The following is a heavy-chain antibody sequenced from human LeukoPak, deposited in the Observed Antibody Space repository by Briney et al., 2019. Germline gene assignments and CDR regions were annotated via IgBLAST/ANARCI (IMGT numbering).Heavy chain of an antibody. V-gene: IGHV3-11*01. CDR2: ISSSGSTI. D-gene: IGHD4-17*01. CDR1: GFTFSDYY. Sequence: PGGSLRLSCAASGFTFSDYYMSWIRQAPGKGLEWVSYISSSGSTIYYADSVKGRFTISRDNAKNSLYLQMDSLRAEDTAVYYCARTSTVTTKTGDYWGQGTLVTVSS. CDR3: ARTSTVTTKTGDY. J-gene: IGHJ4*02.